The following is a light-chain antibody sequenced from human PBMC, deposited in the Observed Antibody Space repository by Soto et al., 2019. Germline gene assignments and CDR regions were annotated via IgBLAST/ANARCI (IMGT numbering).Light chain of an antibody. CDR3: QQYNSYST. Sequence: DIPMTQSPSTLSASVGDRVTITCRASQRISTWLAWYQQKPGRAPKVLIYDASSLKSGVPSRFSGSGSGTEFTLTISSLQPEDFATYYCQQYNSYSTFGQGTKVEIK. J-gene: IGKJ2*01. CDR1: QRISTW. CDR2: DAS. V-gene: IGKV1-5*01.